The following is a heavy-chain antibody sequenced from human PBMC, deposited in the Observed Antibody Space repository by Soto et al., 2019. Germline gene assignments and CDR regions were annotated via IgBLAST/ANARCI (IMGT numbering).Heavy chain of an antibody. CDR3: ARGRWLRSSFDY. CDR1: GGSCSGYY. J-gene: IGHJ4*02. V-gene: IGHV4-34*01. D-gene: IGHD5-12*01. CDR2: VNHSGST. Sequence: SETLSLTCAVYGGSCSGYYWSWIRQPPGKGLEWIGEVNHSGSTNYNPSLKSRVTISVDTSKNQFSLKLSSVTAADTAVYYCARGRWLRSSFDYWGQGTLVTVSS.